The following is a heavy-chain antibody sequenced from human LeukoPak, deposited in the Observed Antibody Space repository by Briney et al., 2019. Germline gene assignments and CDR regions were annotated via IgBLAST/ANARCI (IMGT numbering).Heavy chain of an antibody. CDR1: GFTFSCCA. D-gene: IGHD1-26*01. Sequence: GGSLRLSCAASGFTFSCCAMHWVRQAPGKGLEWVSVIYSGGSTYYADSVKGRFTISRDNSKNTLYLQMNSLRAEDTAVYYCASGSYYFDYWGQGTLVTVSS. CDR2: IYSGGST. V-gene: IGHV3-53*01. J-gene: IGHJ4*02. CDR3: ASGSYYFDY.